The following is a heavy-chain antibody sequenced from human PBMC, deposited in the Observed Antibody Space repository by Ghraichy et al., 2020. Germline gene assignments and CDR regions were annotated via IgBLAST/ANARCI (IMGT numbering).Heavy chain of an antibody. CDR3: ARERSRRLSFDY. J-gene: IGHJ4*02. Sequence: SETLSLTCAVYGGSFSGYYWSWIRQPPGKGLEWIGEINHSGSTNYNPSLKSRVTISVDTSKNQFSLKLSSVTAADTAVYYCARERSRRLSFDYWGQGTLVTVSS. V-gene: IGHV4-34*01. CDR2: INHSGST. CDR1: GGSFSGYY. D-gene: IGHD2/OR15-2a*01.